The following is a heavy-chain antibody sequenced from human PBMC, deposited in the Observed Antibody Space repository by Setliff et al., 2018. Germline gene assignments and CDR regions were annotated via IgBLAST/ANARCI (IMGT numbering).Heavy chain of an antibody. Sequence: PGGSLRLSCAASGFMFSDYAMSWVRQAPGKGLEWVSTISASGAATHYADSVKGRFTISRDNVDNTLYLQMSTLRAEDTAVYYCAKNGIGYCSGGICYSDGNFDYWGQGTQVTVSS. V-gene: IGHV3-23*01. CDR2: ISASGAAT. D-gene: IGHD2-15*01. CDR1: GFMFSDYA. J-gene: IGHJ4*02. CDR3: AKNGIGYCSGGICYSDGNFDY.